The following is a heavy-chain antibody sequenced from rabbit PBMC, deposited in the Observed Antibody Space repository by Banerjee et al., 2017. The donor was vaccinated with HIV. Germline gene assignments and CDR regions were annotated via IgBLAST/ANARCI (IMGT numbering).Heavy chain of an antibody. J-gene: IGHJ3*01. CDR2: IYTGSSGST. D-gene: IGHD1-1*01. CDR3: ARGGVGWNFGL. CDR1: GFTLSSYW. V-gene: IGHV1S40*01. Sequence: QSLEESGGGLVKPEGSLTLTCKASGFTLSSYWMYWVRQAPGKGLELIACIYTGSSGSTYYASWAKGRFTISKTSSTTVTLQMTSLTAADTATYFCARGGVGWNFGLWGQGTLV.